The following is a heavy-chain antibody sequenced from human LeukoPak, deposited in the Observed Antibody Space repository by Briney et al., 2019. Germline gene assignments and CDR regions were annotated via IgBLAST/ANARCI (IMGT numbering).Heavy chain of an antibody. CDR3: AKDRDYGGINWFDP. CDR2: ISGSANSI. CDR1: GFTFSSYA. J-gene: IGHJ5*02. V-gene: IGHV3-23*01. D-gene: IGHD4-23*01. Sequence: PGGSLRLSCAASGFTFSSYAMSWVRQAPGKGLEWVSAISGSANSIYYADSVKGRFTISSDNSKNTLYLLMNSLRAEDTAVYYCAKDRDYGGINWFDPWGQGTLVTVSS.